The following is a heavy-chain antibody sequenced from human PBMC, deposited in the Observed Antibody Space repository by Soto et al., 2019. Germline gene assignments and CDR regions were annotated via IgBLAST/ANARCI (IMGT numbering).Heavy chain of an antibody. V-gene: IGHV4-59*01. CDR3: ASVTFGGVVLAH. D-gene: IGHD3-16*01. Sequence: SETLSLTCTVSAASFSKYYWSWIRQPPGKGLEWIGYIYFNGNTNYNPSLKRRVTISIDTSKKQISLNLTSVTDADTAVYYCASVTFGGVVLAHWGQGTLVTVAS. CDR2: IYFNGNT. J-gene: IGHJ4*02. CDR1: AASFSKYY.